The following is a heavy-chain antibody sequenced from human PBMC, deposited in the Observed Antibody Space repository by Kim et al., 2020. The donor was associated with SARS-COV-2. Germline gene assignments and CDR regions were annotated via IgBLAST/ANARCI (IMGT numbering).Heavy chain of an antibody. Sequence: GGSLRLSCAASGFTFSNYWMSWVRQSPGKRLQWVTNIKQDGSKREYVDSVKGRFTISRDNAENLVYLQLNSLRVYDTAVYYCVREGVGGFDYWGQGTVVT. CDR2: IKQDGSKR. J-gene: IGHJ4*02. CDR3: VREGVGGFDY. D-gene: IGHD3-16*01. CDR1: GFTFSNYW. V-gene: IGHV3-7*01.